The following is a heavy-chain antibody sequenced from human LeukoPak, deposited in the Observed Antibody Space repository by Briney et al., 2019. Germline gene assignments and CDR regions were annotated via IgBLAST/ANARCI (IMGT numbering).Heavy chain of an antibody. J-gene: IGHJ5*02. D-gene: IGHD4-17*01. Sequence: GGSLRLSCAASGFTFSSNYMSWVRQAPGKGLEWVSVIYSGGSTYYADSVKGRFTISRDNSKNTLYLQMNSLRAEDTAVYYCASFTNGDSRGDWFDPWGQGTLVTVSS. V-gene: IGHV3-66*01. CDR1: GFTFSSNY. CDR3: ASFTNGDSRGDWFDP. CDR2: IYSGGST.